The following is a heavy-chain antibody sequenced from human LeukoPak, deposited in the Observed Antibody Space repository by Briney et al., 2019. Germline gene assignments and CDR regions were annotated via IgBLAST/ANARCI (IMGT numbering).Heavy chain of an antibody. CDR3: ARQAAALVPLHFDY. CDR2: IYYSGST. V-gene: IGHV4-59*01. J-gene: IGHJ4*02. Sequence: SETLSLTCTVSGGSISSYYWSWIRQPPGKGLEWIGYIYYSGSTNYNPSLKSRVTISVDTSKNQFSLKLSSVTAADTAVYYCARQAAALVPLHFDYWGRGTLVTVSS. D-gene: IGHD6-13*01. CDR1: GGSISSYY.